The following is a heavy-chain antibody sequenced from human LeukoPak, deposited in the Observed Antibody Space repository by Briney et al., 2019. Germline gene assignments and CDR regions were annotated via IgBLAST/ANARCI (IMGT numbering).Heavy chain of an antibody. CDR3: ARGGIVVVTAILDC. J-gene: IGHJ4*02. D-gene: IGHD2-21*02. V-gene: IGHV3-21*01. CDR2: ISSSSSYI. Sequence: GGSLRLSCAASGFTFSSYSMNWVRQAPGKGLEWVSSISSSSSYIYYADSVKGRFTISRDNAKNSLYLQMNSLRAEDTAVYYCARGGIVVVTAILDCWGQGTLVTVSS. CDR1: GFTFSSYS.